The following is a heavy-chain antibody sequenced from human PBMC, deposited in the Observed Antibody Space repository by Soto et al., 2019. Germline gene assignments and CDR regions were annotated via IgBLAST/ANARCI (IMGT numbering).Heavy chain of an antibody. CDR2: INGAGDTT. Sequence: EVQLVESGGGLVQPGGSLRLSCAASGFPFHNYWMHWVRQAPGKGLVWVSRINGAGDTTTYADSVRGRFTVSRDNAKNSLYLQMDSLGAEDTAVYYCARNFCRRTSCNLPNWFDLWGQGTLVTVSS. V-gene: IGHV3-74*03. J-gene: IGHJ5*02. CDR3: ARNFCRRTSCNLPNWFDL. CDR1: GFPFHNYW. D-gene: IGHD2-2*01.